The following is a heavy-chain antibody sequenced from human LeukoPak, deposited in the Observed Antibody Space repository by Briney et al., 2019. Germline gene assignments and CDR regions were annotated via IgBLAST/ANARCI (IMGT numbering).Heavy chain of an antibody. Sequence: SETLSLTCTVSGASISSSSYYWGYFRQPPGKGLEWIGSVYYNGNTYYNPSLKSRATISADTSKNQFSLKLTSVTAADTAVYYCARDRGITIFGEVWDYYMDVWGKGTTVTVSS. J-gene: IGHJ6*03. CDR3: ARDRGITIFGEVWDYYMDV. CDR1: GASISSSSYY. CDR2: VYYNGNT. D-gene: IGHD3-3*01. V-gene: IGHV4-39*02.